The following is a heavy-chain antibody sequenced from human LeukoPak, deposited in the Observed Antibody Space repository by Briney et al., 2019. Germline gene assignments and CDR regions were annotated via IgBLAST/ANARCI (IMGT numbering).Heavy chain of an antibody. Sequence: ASETLSFTCNVSDDSITMYYWTWIRQPPGKGLEWIGYVDHTGSTKFNPSLNGRVSISRDTSNNFFSLRLRSVTAADTAVYFCARGRVSSSTWYSTYYYFFYMDFWGKGTTVTVSS. V-gene: IGHV4-59*01. D-gene: IGHD4-11*01. CDR3: ARGRVSSSTWYSTYYYFFYMDF. J-gene: IGHJ6*03. CDR2: VDHTGST. CDR1: DDSITMYY.